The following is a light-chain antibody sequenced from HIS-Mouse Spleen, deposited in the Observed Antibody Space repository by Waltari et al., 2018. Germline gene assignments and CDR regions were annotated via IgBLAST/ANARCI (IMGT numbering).Light chain of an antibody. Sequence: QLVLTQPPSASASLGASVKLTCPLSSGHSSYAIAWHQQQPEKGPRYLMKLNSDGSHSKGDGIPDRFSGSRSGAERYLTISSLQSEDEADYYCQTWGTGIWVFGGGTKLTVL. CDR3: QTWGTGIWV. CDR1: SGHSSYA. CDR2: LNSDGSH. V-gene: IGLV4-69*01. J-gene: IGLJ3*02.